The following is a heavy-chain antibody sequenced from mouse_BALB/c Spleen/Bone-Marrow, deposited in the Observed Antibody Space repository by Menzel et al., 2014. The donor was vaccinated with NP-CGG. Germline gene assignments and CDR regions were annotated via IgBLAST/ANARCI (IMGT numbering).Heavy chain of an antibody. CDR1: GYTFXSYW. Sequence: LQESGAELAKPGASVKMSCKASGYTFXSYWMHWVKQRPGQGLEWIGYINPSTGYTEYNQKFKDKATLTADKSSSTAYMQLSSLTSEDSAVYYCARGTVVAYYYAMDYWCQGTSVTVSS. J-gene: IGHJ4*01. V-gene: IGHV1-7*01. CDR2: INPSTGYT. D-gene: IGHD1-1*01. CDR3: ARGTVVAYYYAMDY.